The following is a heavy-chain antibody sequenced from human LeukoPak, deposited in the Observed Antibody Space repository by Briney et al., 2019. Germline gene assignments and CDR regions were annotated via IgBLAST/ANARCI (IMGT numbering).Heavy chain of an antibody. CDR3: ARLSSDGATYFDY. D-gene: IGHD6-25*01. CDR2: IYRGVTT. J-gene: IGHJ4*02. CDR1: GGSIRSSTYY. V-gene: IGHV4-39*01. Sequence: SETLSLTCTVSGGSIRSSTYYWGWVRQPPGKGLEWIGRIYRGVTTHYSPSLKSRVTISIDTSKNQFSLKLSSVTAADTAVYYCARLSSDGATYFDYWGQGTLVTVSS.